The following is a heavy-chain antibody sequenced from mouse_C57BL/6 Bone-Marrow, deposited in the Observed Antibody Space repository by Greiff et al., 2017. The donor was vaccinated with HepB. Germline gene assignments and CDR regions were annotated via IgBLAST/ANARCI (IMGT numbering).Heavy chain of an antibody. V-gene: IGHV1-85*01. CDR2: IYPRDGST. J-gene: IGHJ3*01. Sequence: VKLLESGPELVKPGASVKLSCKASGYTFTSYDMNWVKQRPGQGLEWIGWIYPRDGSTKYNEKFKGKATVTVDTSSSTAYMELHSLTSEDSAVYCCARLGWFAYWGQGTLVTVSA. D-gene: IGHD4-1*01. CDR1: GYTFTSYD. CDR3: ARLGWFAY.